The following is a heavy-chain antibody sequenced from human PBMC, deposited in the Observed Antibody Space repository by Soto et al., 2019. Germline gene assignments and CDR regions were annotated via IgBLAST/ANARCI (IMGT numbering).Heavy chain of an antibody. CDR1: GGSISSYY. J-gene: IGHJ4*02. Sequence: SETLSLTCTVSGGSISSYYWSWIRQPPGKGLEWIGYIYYSGSTNYNPSLKSRVTISVDTSKNQFSLKLSSVTAADTAVYYCARVYYDILTGPPPYLAYWGQGTLVTVSS. CDR2: IYYSGST. D-gene: IGHD3-9*01. V-gene: IGHV4-59*01. CDR3: ARVYYDILTGPPPYLAY.